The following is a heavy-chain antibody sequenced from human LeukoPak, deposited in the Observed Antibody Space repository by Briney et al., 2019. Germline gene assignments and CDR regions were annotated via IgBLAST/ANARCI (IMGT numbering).Heavy chain of an antibody. CDR3: ARRTDHVDDAFDV. CDR1: GYTFTGYY. D-gene: IGHD3/OR15-3a*01. V-gene: IGHV1-69*02. J-gene: IGHJ3*01. Sequence: ASVKVSCKASGYTFTGYYMHWVRQAPGQGLEWMGRIIPSLNRANYAQIRVTITADKSTATAYMELSGLRYEDTAVYYCARRTDHVDDAFDVWGQGTVLTVSS. CDR2: IIPSLNRA.